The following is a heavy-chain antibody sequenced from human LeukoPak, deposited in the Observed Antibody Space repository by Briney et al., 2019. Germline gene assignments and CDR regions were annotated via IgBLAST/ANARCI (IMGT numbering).Heavy chain of an antibody. Sequence: GGSLRLSCAASGFTFSSYSMNWVRQAPGKGLEWVSSISSSSSYIYYADSVKGRFTISRDNAKNSLYLQMSSLRAEDTAVYYCARPRRYSGSYGAFDIGGQGTMVTVSS. CDR1: GFTFSSYS. V-gene: IGHV3-21*01. J-gene: IGHJ3*02. CDR2: ISSSSSYI. CDR3: ARPRRYSGSYGAFDI. D-gene: IGHD1-26*01.